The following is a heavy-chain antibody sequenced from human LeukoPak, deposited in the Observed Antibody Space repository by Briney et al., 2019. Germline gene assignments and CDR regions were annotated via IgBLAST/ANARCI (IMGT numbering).Heavy chain of an antibody. V-gene: IGHV4-4*07. J-gene: IGHJ6*02. CDR1: GASISSYY. CDR2: IYTSGST. D-gene: IGHD3-10*01. CDR3: TRDMLVRGYYYGMDV. Sequence: KASETLSLTCTVSGASISSYYWSWIRQPAGKGLEWIGRIYTSGSTNYSPSLKSRVTMSLGTSKNQFSLNLNSVTAADTAVYYCTRDMLVRGYYYGMDVWGQGTTVTVSS.